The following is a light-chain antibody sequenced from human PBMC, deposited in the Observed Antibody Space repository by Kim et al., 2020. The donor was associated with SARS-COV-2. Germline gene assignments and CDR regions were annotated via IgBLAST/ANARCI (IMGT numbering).Light chain of an antibody. V-gene: IGKV1-27*01. CDR2: AAS. Sequence: ASVGDRVTITCRASQHIANSLAWYQQKPGKVPKLLIYAASTLQSGVPSRFSGSGSGTQFTLTIGSLQTEDVATYYCQKYNSAPWTFGPGTKVDIK. CDR3: QKYNSAPWT. CDR1: QHIANS. J-gene: IGKJ1*01.